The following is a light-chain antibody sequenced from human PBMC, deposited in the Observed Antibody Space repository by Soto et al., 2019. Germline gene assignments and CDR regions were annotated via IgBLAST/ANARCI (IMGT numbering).Light chain of an antibody. CDR2: AAS. J-gene: IGKJ4*01. Sequence: DVVMIQSPDSLAVSLDERATINCKSSQTVLYRSKNYSAWYQQKPGKILNLLIYAASTLQAGVPSRFSGSGSGQDFTLTISSLQPEDVAAYYCQQYGNSPLTFGGGTKVDVK. CDR1: QTVLYRSKNY. V-gene: IGKV4-1*01. CDR3: QQYGNSPLT.